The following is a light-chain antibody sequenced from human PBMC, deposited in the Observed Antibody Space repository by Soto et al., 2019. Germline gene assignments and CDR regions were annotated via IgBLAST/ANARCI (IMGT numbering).Light chain of an antibody. J-gene: IGKJ5*01. Sequence: EIVLTQSPATLSSSPGERATLSCRASQSVRSNLAWYQQKPGQVPRLLIYGASSRATGIPDRISGSGSGADFTLTISRLEPEDFAVYFCHHYGRTPTFGQGTRLEIK. CDR3: HHYGRTPT. CDR2: GAS. CDR1: QSVRSN. V-gene: IGKV3-20*01.